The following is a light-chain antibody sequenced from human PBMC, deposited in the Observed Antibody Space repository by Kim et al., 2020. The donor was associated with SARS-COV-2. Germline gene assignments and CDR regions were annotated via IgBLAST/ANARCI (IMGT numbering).Light chain of an antibody. J-gene: IGKJ1*01. Sequence: DIKMTQSPSTLSASVGDRVTITCRASQSISSWLAWYQQKPGKAPKLLIYKTSSLESGVPSRFSGDGSGTELTLTISGLQPDDFATYYCQQYKSYSRTFGQGTKVDIK. V-gene: IGKV1-5*03. CDR3: QQYKSYSRT. CDR2: KTS. CDR1: QSISSW.